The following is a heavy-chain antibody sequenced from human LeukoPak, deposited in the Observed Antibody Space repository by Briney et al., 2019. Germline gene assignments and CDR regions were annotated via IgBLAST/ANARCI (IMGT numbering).Heavy chain of an antibody. CDR1: GGTFSSYA. Sequence: SVKVSCKASGGTFSSYAISWVRQAPGQGLEWMGGIIPIFGTANYAQKFQGRVTITADESTSTAYMELSSLRSEDTAVYHCARVLGSYDAGWFDPWGQGTLVTVSS. D-gene: IGHD5-18*01. J-gene: IGHJ5*02. V-gene: IGHV1-69*13. CDR3: ARVLGSYDAGWFDP. CDR2: IIPIFGTA.